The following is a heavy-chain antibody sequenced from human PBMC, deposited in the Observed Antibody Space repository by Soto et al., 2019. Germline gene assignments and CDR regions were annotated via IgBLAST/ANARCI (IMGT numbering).Heavy chain of an antibody. CDR2: IDPSDSYI. J-gene: IGHJ4*02. V-gene: IGHV5-10-1*01. CDR3: AIVTAETAYHYFDF. CDR1: GYKFTNYW. Sequence: GESLKISCKGSGYKFTNYWLSWVRQTPGKGLEWMGGIDPSDSYINYSPSFRGHVTISIDESISTAHLQWSSLKASDTATYYCAIVTAETAYHYFDFWGQGTLVTVSS. D-gene: IGHD1-1*01.